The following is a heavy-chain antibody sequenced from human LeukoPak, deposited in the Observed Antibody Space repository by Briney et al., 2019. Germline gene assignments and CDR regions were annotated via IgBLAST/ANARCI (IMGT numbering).Heavy chain of an antibody. CDR3: AAAYDSSDYRDGFDP. CDR2: VDPEDGET. CDR1: GYTFTDYY. Sequence: ASVKVSCKVSGYTFTDYYMHWVKQAPGKGLEWMGLVDPEDGETIYAEKFQGRVTITADTSTDTAYMELSSLRSEDTAVYYCAAAYDSSDYRDGFDPWGQGTLVTVSS. D-gene: IGHD3-22*01. J-gene: IGHJ5*02. V-gene: IGHV1-69-2*01.